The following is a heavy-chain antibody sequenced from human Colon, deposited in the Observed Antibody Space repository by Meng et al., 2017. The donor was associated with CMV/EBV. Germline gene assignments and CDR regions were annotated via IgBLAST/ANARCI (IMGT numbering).Heavy chain of an antibody. J-gene: IGHJ4*02. D-gene: IGHD6-19*01. V-gene: IGHV4-59*01. CDR3: ARLGYTSGWYSD. CDR2: IYYSGST. CDR1: GGSIRSYY. Sequence: GSLRLSCSVSGGSIRSYYWSWIRQPPGKGLEWIGYIYYSGSTNYNPSLKSRVTISIDTPKNQLSLGLNSVTAADTAVYYCARLGYTSGWYSDWGQGTLVTVSS.